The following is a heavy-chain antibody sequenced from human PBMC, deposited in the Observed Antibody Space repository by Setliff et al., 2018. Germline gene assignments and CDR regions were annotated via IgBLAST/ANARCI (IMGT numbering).Heavy chain of an antibody. D-gene: IGHD7-27*01. CDR2: IRYDGSNK. J-gene: IGHJ6*03. V-gene: IGHV3-30*02. CDR1: GFTFSKYG. CDR3: AALDWGENFYNVDV. Sequence: PGGSLRLSCAASGFTFSKYGMYWVRQAPGKGLEWVAFIRYDGSNKYYADSVKGRFTISRDNPKNILSLQMNSLRGEDTGVYFCAALDWGENFYNVDVWGKGTTVTVSS.